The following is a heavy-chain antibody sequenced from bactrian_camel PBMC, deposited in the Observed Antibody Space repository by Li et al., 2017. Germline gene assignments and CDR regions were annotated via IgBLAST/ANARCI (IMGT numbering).Heavy chain of an antibody. J-gene: IGHJ6*01. CDR3: AADPRFSYCTADYFTDTRDFNY. V-gene: IGHV3S9*01. Sequence: VQLVESGGGSVLTGGSLRLACEVSGYTPSTHCFAWFRQVPGKGREAVAAADADRRTIYGDFVEGRFTIDRDNARNILYLRMHDLKPEDTAMYCCAADPRFSYCTADYFTDTRDFNYWGQGTQVTVS. CDR1: GYTPSTHC. CDR2: ADADRRT. D-gene: IGHD3*01.